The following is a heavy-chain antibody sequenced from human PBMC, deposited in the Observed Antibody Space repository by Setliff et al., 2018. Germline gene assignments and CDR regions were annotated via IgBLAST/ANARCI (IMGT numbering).Heavy chain of an antibody. V-gene: IGHV3-11*04. CDR1: GFIFSNYF. J-gene: IGHJ6*02. CDR3: ARGGTTVPSIGA. CDR2: THTDGITI. Sequence: PGGSLRLSCAGSGFIFSNYFMSWFRPAPGKGLEWLSKTHTDGITIYSDSVRGRFTISRDNAKNSLYLQMTNLRLDDTAVYYCARGGTTVPSIGAWGHGTTVTVSS. D-gene: IGHD4-4*01.